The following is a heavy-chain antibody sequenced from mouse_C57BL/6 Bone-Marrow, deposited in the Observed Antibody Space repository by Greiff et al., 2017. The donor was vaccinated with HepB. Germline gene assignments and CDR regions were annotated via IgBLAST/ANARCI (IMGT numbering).Heavy chain of an antibody. V-gene: IGHV1-26*01. CDR3: ARSYYGSRGSYWYFDV. CDR1: GYTFTDYY. Sequence: VQLQQSGPELVKPGASVKISCKASGYTFTDYYMNWVKQSHGKSLEWIGDINPNNGGTSYNQKFKGKATLTVDKSSSTAYMELRSLTSEDSAVYYCARSYYGSRGSYWYFDVWGTGTTVTVSS. CDR2: INPNNGGT. J-gene: IGHJ1*03. D-gene: IGHD1-1*01.